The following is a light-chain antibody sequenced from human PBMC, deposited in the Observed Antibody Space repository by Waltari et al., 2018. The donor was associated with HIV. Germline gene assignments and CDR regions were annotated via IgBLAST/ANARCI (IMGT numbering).Light chain of an antibody. V-gene: IGKV3-20*01. J-gene: IGKJ4*01. CDR1: QSVSTSY. CDR3: QLYGSSPPLT. Sequence: EIVLTQSPGTLSLSPWERATLPCSASQSVSTSYLAWFQQKPGQAPRLLLYSTSSRATGIPDRFSGSGYGTDFTLTISRLEPEDFAVFYCQLYGSSPPLTFGGGTKVEIK. CDR2: STS.